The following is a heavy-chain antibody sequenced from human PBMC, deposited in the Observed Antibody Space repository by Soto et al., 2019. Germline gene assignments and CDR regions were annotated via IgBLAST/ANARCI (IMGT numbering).Heavy chain of an antibody. D-gene: IGHD3-10*01. J-gene: IGHJ5*02. CDR1: GGSISSGDYY. CDR2: IYYSGST. Sequence: SETLSLTCTVSGGSISSGDYYWSWIRQPPGKGLEWIGYIYYSGSTYYNPSLKSRVTISVDTSKNQFSLKLSSVTAADTAVYYCARASRTVITMVRGTNWFDPWGQGTLVTVSS. CDR3: ARASRTVITMVRGTNWFDP. V-gene: IGHV4-30-4*01.